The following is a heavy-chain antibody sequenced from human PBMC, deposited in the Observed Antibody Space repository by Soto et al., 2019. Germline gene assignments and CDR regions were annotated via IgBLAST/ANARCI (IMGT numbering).Heavy chain of an antibody. CDR1: GFIFSDYA. J-gene: IGHJ3*01. CDR3: TKDGVSRNSLWDPFDV. D-gene: IGHD4-4*01. CDR2: IGGPGTDT. V-gene: IGHV3-23*01. Sequence: EVQLLESGGGLVQPGGSLRLSRTPSGFIFSDYAMSWVRQAPGKGLEWVSSIGGPGTDTYYADYVQGRFTVSRDNSKNTLYLQLNRLRADDTAIYYGTKDGVSRNSLWDPFDVWGQGAMVTVSS.